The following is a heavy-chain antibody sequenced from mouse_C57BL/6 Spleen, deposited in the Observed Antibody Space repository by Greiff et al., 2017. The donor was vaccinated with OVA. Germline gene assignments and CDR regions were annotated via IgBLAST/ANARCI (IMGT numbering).Heavy chain of an antibody. J-gene: IGHJ4*01. D-gene: IGHD2-4*01. Sequence: QVQLQQSGAELVKPGASVKISCKASGYAFSSYWMNWVKQRPGQGLEWIGQIYPGDGDTNYNGKFKGKATLTADKSSSTAYMQLSSLTSEDSAVDFCARKGYDYDDYAMDYWGQGTSVTVSS. CDR1: GYAFSSYW. CDR3: ARKGYDYDDYAMDY. CDR2: IYPGDGDT. V-gene: IGHV1-80*01.